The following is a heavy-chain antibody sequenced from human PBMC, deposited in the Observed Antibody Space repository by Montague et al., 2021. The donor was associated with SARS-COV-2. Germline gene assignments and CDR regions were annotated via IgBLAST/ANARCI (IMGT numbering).Heavy chain of an antibody. V-gene: IGHV2-70*01. CDR1: GFSLTTSGMC. Sequence: PALVKPTQTLTLTCTFSGFSLTTSGMCVSWIRQPPGKALEWLALIDWDEDQYYSTSLKTRLTISKDTSKNQVVLTMTNMDPIDTATYYCARSYGDSRDSYLDYGGQGTLVTVSS. CDR3: ARSYGDSRDSYLDY. CDR2: IDWDEDQ. D-gene: IGHD4-17*01. J-gene: IGHJ4*02.